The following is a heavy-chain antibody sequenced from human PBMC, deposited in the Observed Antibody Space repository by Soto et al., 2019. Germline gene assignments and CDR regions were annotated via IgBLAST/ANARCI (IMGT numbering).Heavy chain of an antibody. D-gene: IGHD3-10*01. CDR1: GYTFTSYY. Sequence: ASVKVSCKASGYTFTSYYMHWVRQAPGQGLEGMGIINPSGGSTSYAQKFQGRVTMTRDTSTSTVYMELSSLRSEDTAVYYCARSPLYYDSDYYYYYRMDVWGQGTTVTVSS. CDR3: ARSPLYYDSDYYYYYRMDV. V-gene: IGHV1-46*01. J-gene: IGHJ6*02. CDR2: INPSGGST.